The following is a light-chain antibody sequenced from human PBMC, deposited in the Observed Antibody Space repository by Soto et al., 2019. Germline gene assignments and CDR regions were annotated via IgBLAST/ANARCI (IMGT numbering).Light chain of an antibody. CDR1: SSNIGRNT. Sequence: QSVLTQPPSASGTPGQRVIISCSGSSSNIGRNTVDWYQHLPGTAPRLLIYNNNQRPSGVPDRFSGSKSGTSASLAISGLHSEDEADYYCATWNDSPSDSYVFGTGTKLTVL. CDR2: NNN. V-gene: IGLV1-44*01. CDR3: ATWNDSPSDSYV. J-gene: IGLJ1*01.